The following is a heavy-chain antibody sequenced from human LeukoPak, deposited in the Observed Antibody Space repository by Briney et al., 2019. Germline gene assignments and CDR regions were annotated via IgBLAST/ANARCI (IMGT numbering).Heavy chain of an antibody. V-gene: IGHV4-39*01. CDR1: GGSISSSSYY. D-gene: IGHD6-19*01. CDR2: IYYSGST. J-gene: IGHJ4*02. Sequence: SETLSLTCTVSGGSISSSSYYWGWIRQPPGKGLEWIGSIYYSGSTYYNPSLKSRVTISVDTSKNQFSLKLSSVTAADTAVYYCARRPRGVRDQAVAGIRPAFDYWGQGTLVTVSS. CDR3: ARRPRGVRDQAVAGIRPAFDY.